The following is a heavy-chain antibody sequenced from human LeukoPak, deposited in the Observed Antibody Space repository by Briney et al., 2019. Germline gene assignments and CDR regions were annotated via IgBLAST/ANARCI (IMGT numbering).Heavy chain of an antibody. D-gene: IGHD2-2*02. CDR3: AYCSSTSCYIDWYFDL. CDR1: GYPISSGYY. Sequence: SETLSLTCAVSGYPISSGYYWGWIRQPPGKGLEWIGSIYHSGSTYYNPSLKSRVTISVDTSKNQFSLKLSSVTAADTAVYYCAYCSSTSCYIDWYFDLWGRGTLVTVSS. CDR2: IYHSGST. V-gene: IGHV4-38-2*01. J-gene: IGHJ2*01.